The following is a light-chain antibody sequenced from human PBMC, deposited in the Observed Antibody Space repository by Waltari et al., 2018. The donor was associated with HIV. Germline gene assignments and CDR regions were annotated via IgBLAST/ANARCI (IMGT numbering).Light chain of an antibody. CDR2: QVS. CDR1: SSDVGSYNL. Sequence: QSALTPPAPVSGSPGQAIPISCTGTSSDVGSYNLVSWYQQHPGKAPKRMKYQVSKRPSGVSNRFSGSKTGNTASLTITGLQAEDEADYYCCSYAGSVVFGGGTKLTVL. V-gene: IGLV2-23*02. CDR3: CSYAGSVV. J-gene: IGLJ2*01.